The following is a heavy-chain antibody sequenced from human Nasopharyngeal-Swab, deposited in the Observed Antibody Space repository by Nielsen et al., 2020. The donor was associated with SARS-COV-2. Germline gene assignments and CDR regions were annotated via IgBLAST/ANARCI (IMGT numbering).Heavy chain of an antibody. V-gene: IGHV3-30-3*01. D-gene: IGHD6-19*01. CDR2: ISYDGSNK. CDR3: ARDSTVAGRGRVPGY. Sequence: GGSLRLSCAASGFTFNTYAMHWVRQAPGKGLEWVAFISYDGSNKYYADSVKGRFTISRDNSKNTLYLQMNSLRAEDTAVYYCARDSTVAGRGRVPGYWGQGTLVTVSS. CDR1: GFTFNTYA. J-gene: IGHJ4*02.